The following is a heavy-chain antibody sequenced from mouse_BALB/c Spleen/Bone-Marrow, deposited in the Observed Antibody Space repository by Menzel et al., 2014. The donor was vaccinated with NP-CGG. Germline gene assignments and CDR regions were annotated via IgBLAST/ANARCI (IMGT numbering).Heavy chain of an antibody. CDR1: DYSITSGYS. CDR2: IHYSGSP. CDR3: ARDYYGWFAY. V-gene: IGHV3-1*02. D-gene: IGHD1-1*01. J-gene: IGHJ3*01. Sequence: DAQLVESGPDLVKPSQSLSLTCTVTDYSITSGYSWHWIRQFPGNKLAWMGYIHYSGSPNYNPSLKSRISITRDTSKNQFFLQLNSVTAEDTATYYCARDYYGWFAYWGQGTLVTGSA.